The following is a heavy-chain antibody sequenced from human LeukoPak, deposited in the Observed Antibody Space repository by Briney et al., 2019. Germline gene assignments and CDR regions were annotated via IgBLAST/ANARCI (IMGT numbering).Heavy chain of an antibody. CDR2: IYYSGST. Sequence: SETLSLTCTVSGGSISSYYWSWIRHPPGGGLEWIGYIYYSGSTNYNPSLKSRVTISVDTSKNQFSMKLSSVTAADTAVYYCARAVAVAGDVDYWGRGTLVSVSS. J-gene: IGHJ4*02. CDR1: GGSISSYY. V-gene: IGHV4-59*01. CDR3: ARAVAVAGDVDY. D-gene: IGHD6-19*01.